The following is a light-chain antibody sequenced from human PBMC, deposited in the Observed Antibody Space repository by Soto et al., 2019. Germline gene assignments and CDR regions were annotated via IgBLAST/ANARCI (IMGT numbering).Light chain of an antibody. J-gene: IGKJ4*01. CDR2: DTS. Sequence: EVVLAQSPATLSLSPGDRATPSCRANESVSTYLAWYQQKPGQSPRLLIYDTSKRATGIPARFSGSGSGTDFTLTIVSLEPEDFVFYYCQQRSSWPLTFGGGTKVDIK. CDR3: QQRSSWPLT. CDR1: ESVSTY. V-gene: IGKV3-11*01.